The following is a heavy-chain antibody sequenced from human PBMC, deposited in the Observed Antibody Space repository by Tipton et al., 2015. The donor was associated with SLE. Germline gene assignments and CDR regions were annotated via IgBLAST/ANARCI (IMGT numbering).Heavy chain of an antibody. CDR2: IYYSGST. CDR1: GGSIRSAGYS. Sequence: TLSLTCTVSGGSIRSAGYSWSWIRQPPGKGLEWIGYIYYSGSTNYNPSLKSRVTISVDTSKNQFSLKLSSVTAADTAVYYCARDKGSPTGYYYYMDVWGKGTTVTVSS. V-gene: IGHV4-61*08. CDR3: ARDKGSPTGYYYYMDV. D-gene: IGHD3-9*01. J-gene: IGHJ6*03.